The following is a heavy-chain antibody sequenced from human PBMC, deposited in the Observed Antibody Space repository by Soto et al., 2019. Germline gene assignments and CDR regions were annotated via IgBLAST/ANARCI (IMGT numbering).Heavy chain of an antibody. CDR2: ISRDGNTK. CDR1: GFTLSNNG. CDR3: ARELATGN. V-gene: IGHV3-30*03. J-gene: IGHJ4*02. Sequence: SLRLSCAASGFTLSNNGMHWVRQAPGKGLEWVAVISRDGNTKFYADSVKGRFAISKDNSENTLFLQMNSLRLEDTAVYFCARELATGNWGQGT.